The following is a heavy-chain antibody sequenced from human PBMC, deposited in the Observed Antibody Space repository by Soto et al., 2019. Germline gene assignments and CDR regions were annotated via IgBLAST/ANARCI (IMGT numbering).Heavy chain of an antibody. CDR1: GGFVTSGSYY. J-gene: IGHJ3*02. CDR2: MSHSGGT. Sequence: QVQLQQWGAGLLKPSETLYLTCAVYGGFVTSGSYYWSWIRQPPGKGLEWIGEMSHSGGTHFNPSLKSRVTISVDTSKNQFTLKMSSVTAADTALYYCARVELGTATTVVDAFDIWGPGTMVTVSS. CDR3: ARVELGTATTVVDAFDI. D-gene: IGHD1-1*01. V-gene: IGHV4-34*01.